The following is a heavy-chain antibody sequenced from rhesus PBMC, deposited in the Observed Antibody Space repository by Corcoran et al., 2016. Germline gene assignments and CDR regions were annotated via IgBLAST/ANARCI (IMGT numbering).Heavy chain of an antibody. CDR1: GGSISGGYG. CDR2: ILGSLGST. D-gene: IGHD2-39*02. V-gene: IGHV4S7*01. J-gene: IGHJ4*01. CDR3: ARRVIVVVVSATGTFDY. Sequence: QVQLQESGPGLVTPSETLSLTCAVSGGSISGGYGWSWIRPPPGKGLRWIGHILGSLGSTYDNPSLKSRVTISRDTSKNQFSLKLSSVTAADTAVYYCARRVIVVVVSATGTFDYWGQGVLVTVSS.